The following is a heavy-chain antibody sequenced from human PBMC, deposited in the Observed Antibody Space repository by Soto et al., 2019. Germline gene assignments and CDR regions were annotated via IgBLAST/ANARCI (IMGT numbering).Heavy chain of an antibody. Sequence: TLSLTCTVSGGSISSGGYYWSWIRQHPGKGLEWIGYIYYSGSTYYNPSLKSRVTISVDTSKNQFSLKLSSVTAADTAVYYCARTRGRYCSSTSCHNWFDPWGQGTLVTVSS. CDR1: GGSISSGGYY. CDR2: IYYSGST. V-gene: IGHV4-31*03. J-gene: IGHJ5*02. CDR3: ARTRGRYCSSTSCHNWFDP. D-gene: IGHD2-2*01.